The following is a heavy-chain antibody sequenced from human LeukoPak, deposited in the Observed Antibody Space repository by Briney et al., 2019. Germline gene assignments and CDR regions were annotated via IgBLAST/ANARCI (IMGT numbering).Heavy chain of an antibody. CDR3: ARDWYYYDSSGQDSGAFDI. J-gene: IGHJ3*02. CDR2: ISAYNGNT. D-gene: IGHD3-22*01. Sequence: ASVKVSCKASGYTFTSYGISWVRQAPGQGLEWMGWISAYNGNTNYAQKLQGRVTMTTDTSTSTAYMELRSLRSDDTAVYYCARDWYYYDSSGQDSGAFDIWGQGTMVTVSS. CDR1: GYTFTSYG. V-gene: IGHV1-18*01.